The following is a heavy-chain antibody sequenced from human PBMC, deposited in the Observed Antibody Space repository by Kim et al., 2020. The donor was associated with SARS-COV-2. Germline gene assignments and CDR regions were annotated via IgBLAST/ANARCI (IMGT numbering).Heavy chain of an antibody. CDR2: RGNGGST. CDR3: TKSPA. J-gene: IGHJ5*02. V-gene: IGHV3-23*01. Sequence: RGNGGSTHYADSGKGRFTISRDNSKNTLYLQMNSLRAEDTAIYYCTKSPAWGQGTLVTVSS.